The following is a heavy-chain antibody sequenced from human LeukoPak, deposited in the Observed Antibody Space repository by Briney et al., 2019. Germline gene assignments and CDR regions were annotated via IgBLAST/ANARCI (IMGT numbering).Heavy chain of an antibody. CDR3: AKGIYNWNDGIDY. V-gene: IGHV3-53*01. D-gene: IGHD1-1*01. CDR2: IDSTGST. J-gene: IGHJ4*02. Sequence: GGSLRLSCVASGILVSSNYMSWVRQAPGKGLEWVSFIDSTGSTYYADSVKGRFTISRDNSKNTLYLQMNSLRAEDTAVYYCAKGIYNWNDGIDYWGQGTLVTVSS. CDR1: GILVSSNY.